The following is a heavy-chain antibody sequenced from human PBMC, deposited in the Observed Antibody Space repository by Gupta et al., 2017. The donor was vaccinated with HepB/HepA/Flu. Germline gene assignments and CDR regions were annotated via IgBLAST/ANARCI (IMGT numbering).Heavy chain of an antibody. V-gene: IGHV3-23*01. Sequence: EVQLLESGGGLVQSGGFLRLSCAASGLTFSRHAMGWARQAPGKGLEWVSGISGSDSSTKYADSVKGRFTISRDNSKNTLYLQMNSLRVEDTAVYYCAKTEPIYDVWSGYYNTFDYWGQGILVTVSS. CDR3: AKTEPIYDVWSGYYNTFDY. D-gene: IGHD3-3*01. J-gene: IGHJ4*02. CDR2: ISGSDSST. CDR1: GLTFSRHA.